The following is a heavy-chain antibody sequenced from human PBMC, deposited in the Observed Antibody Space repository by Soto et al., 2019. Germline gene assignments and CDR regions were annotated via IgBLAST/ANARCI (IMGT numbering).Heavy chain of an antibody. J-gene: IGHJ4*02. CDR3: AKFGVFTIFGVVTSPFDY. CDR1: GFTFSSYA. Sequence: GGSLRLSCAASGFTFSSYAMSWVRQAPGKGLEWVSAISGSGGSTYYADSVKGRFTISRDNSKNTLYLQMNSLRAEDTAVYYCAKFGVFTIFGVVTSPFDYWGQGTLVTVSS. V-gene: IGHV3-23*01. CDR2: ISGSGGST. D-gene: IGHD3-3*01.